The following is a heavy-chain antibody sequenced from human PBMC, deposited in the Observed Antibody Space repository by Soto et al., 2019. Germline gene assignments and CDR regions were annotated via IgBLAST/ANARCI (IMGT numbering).Heavy chain of an antibody. CDR2: IYYSGST. CDR3: ARQSERTYYDFWSGPAYMDV. D-gene: IGHD3-3*01. V-gene: IGHV4-59*08. CDR1: SGSISTYY. Sequence: SETLSLTCTVSSGSISTYYWSWIRQPPGKGLEWIGYIYYSGSTNYNPSLKSRVTISVDTSKNQFSLKLSSVTAADTAVYYCARQSERTYYDFWSGPAYMDVWGKGTTVTVSS. J-gene: IGHJ6*03.